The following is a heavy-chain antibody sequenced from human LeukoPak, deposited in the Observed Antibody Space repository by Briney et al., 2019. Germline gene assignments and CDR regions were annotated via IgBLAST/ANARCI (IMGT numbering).Heavy chain of an antibody. V-gene: IGHV3-30*02. J-gene: IGHJ4*02. D-gene: IGHD3-22*01. CDR3: AKDSLHYYDSSGFSLGYFDY. CDR1: GFTFSSYG. Sequence: PGGSLRLSCAASGFTFSSYGMHWVRQAPGKGLEWVAFIRYDGSNKYYAGSVKGRFTISRDNSKNTLYLQMNSLRAEDTAVYYCAKDSLHYYDSSGFSLGYFDYWGQGTLVTVSS. CDR2: IRYDGSNK.